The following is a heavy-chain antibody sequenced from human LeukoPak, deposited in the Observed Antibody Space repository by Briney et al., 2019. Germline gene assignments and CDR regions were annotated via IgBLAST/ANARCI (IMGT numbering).Heavy chain of an antibody. Sequence: PGGSPRLSCAASGFTFSSYGMHWVRQAPGKRLEWVAVISYDGSKKYYADSVKGRSTISRDNSKNTLYLQMNSLSAEDTAVYYCAKDGGGAYCGGDCFPYYLDYWGQGTLVTVSS. CDR3: AKDGGGAYCGGDCFPYYLDY. V-gene: IGHV3-30*18. CDR2: ISYDGSKK. D-gene: IGHD2-21*02. J-gene: IGHJ4*02. CDR1: GFTFSSYG.